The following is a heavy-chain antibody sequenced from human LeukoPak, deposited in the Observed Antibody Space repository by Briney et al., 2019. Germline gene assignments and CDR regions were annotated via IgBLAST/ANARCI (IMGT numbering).Heavy chain of an antibody. CDR3: ARAGGCCSGGSCYWDYFDY. V-gene: IGHV1-2*02. Sequence: GASVKVSCKASGYTFTGYYMHWVRQAPGQGLEWTGWINPNSGGTNYAQKFQGRVTMTRDTSISTAYMELSRLRSDDTAVYYCARAGGCCSGGSCYWDYFDYWGQGTLVTVSS. D-gene: IGHD2-15*01. CDR2: INPNSGGT. J-gene: IGHJ4*02. CDR1: GYTFTGYY.